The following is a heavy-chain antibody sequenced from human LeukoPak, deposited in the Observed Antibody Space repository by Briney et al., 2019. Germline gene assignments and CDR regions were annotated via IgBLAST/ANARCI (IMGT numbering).Heavy chain of an antibody. CDR3: ARGLVGDSSGYFGSE. CDR1: GGTFSSYA. CDR2: IIPIFGIA. D-gene: IGHD3-22*01. V-gene: IGHV1-69*04. Sequence: ASVKVSCKASGGTFSSYAISWVRQAPGQGLEWMGRIIPIFGIANYAQKFQGRVTITADKSTSTAYMELSSLRSEDTAVYYCARGLVGDSSGYFGSEWGQGTLVTVSS. J-gene: IGHJ4*02.